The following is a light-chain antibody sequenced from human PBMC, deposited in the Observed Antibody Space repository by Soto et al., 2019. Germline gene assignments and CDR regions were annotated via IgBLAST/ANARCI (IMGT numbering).Light chain of an antibody. CDR3: QQYDEWPPSYT. CDR2: GAS. J-gene: IGKJ2*01. Sequence: EIVMTQSPATLSVSPGERATLSCRARQSVSSNLAWFQQKPGQAPRLLIYGASTRATGIPARITGSGSGTEFTLTISSLQSEDFAVYYCQQYDEWPPSYTFGQGTKLEI. CDR1: QSVSSN. V-gene: IGKV3-15*01.